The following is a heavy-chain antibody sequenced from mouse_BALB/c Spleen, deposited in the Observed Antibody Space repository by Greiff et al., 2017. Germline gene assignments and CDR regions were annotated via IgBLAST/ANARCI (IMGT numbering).Heavy chain of an antibody. D-gene: IGHD1-1*01. V-gene: IGHV5-17*02. CDR3: ARGGDYYGSSYYFDY. J-gene: IGHJ4*01. Sequence: EVQRVESGGGLVQPGGSRKLSCAASGFTFSSFGMHWVRQAPEKGLEWVAYISSGSSTIYYADTVKGRFTISRDNPKNTLFLQMTSLRSEDTAMYYCARGGDYYGSSYYFDYWGQGTSVTVSS. CDR1: GFTFSSFG. CDR2: ISSGSSTI.